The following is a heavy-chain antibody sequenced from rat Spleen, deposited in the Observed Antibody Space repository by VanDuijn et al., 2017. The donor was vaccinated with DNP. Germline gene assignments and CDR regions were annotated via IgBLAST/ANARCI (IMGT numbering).Heavy chain of an antibody. D-gene: IGHD1-12*03. J-gene: IGHJ3*01. CDR1: GFSFTSYG. CDR2: IWGDGST. Sequence: QVQMKATGPGLVQTTQTLSVTCTVSGFSFTSYGVHWVRQAPGKGLEWMGIIWGDGSTSYNSTLKSRLSISRDTSKSQVFLIMNSLQTDDTAVYYCMVSTFAYWGQGTLVTVSS. V-gene: IGHV2-77*01. CDR3: MVSTFAY.